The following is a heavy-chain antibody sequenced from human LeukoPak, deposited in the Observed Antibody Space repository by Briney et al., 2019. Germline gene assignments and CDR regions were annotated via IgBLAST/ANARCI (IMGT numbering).Heavy chain of an antibody. Sequence: PGGSLRLSCAASGFTFRSHAMSWVRQAPGKGLEWVSGISGTGYSTYYADSVKGRFTISRDNAKNSLYLQMNSLRAEDTAVYYCARDGDTVLTRGYYYYMDVWGKGTTVTVSS. CDR3: ARDGDTVLTRGYYYYMDV. V-gene: IGHV3-23*01. J-gene: IGHJ6*03. CDR2: ISGTGYST. CDR1: GFTFRSHA. D-gene: IGHD4-23*01.